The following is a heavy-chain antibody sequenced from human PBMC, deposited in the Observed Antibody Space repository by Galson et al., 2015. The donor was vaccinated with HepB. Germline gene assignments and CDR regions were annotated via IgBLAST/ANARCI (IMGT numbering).Heavy chain of an antibody. CDR1: GFTFSDHY. D-gene: IGHD4-17*01. V-gene: IGHV3-72*01. Sequence: SLRLSCAASGFTFSDHYMDWVRQAPGKGLEWVGRTRNKANSYTTQYAASVKGRFTISRDDSKNSLYLQMNSLKTEDTAVYYCARVGGKGDYGDYGAQTYGMDVWGHGTTVTVSS. CDR2: TRNKANSYTT. CDR3: ARVGGKGDYGDYGAQTYGMDV. J-gene: IGHJ6*02.